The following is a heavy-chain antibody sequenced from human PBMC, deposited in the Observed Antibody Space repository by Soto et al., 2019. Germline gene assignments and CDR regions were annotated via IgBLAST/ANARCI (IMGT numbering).Heavy chain of an antibody. J-gene: IGHJ4*02. CDR3: ARGAEYSSSGPPRGRGLYFDY. CDR2: IGYDGSNK. D-gene: IGHD6-6*01. V-gene: IGHV3-33*01. CDR1: GFTFSSYG. Sequence: QVQLVESGGGVVQPGRSLRLSCAASGFTFSSYGMHGVRQAPGKGREWVAVIGYDGSNKYYADSVKGRFTISRDNSKNTLYLQMNSLRAEDTAVYYCARGAEYSSSGPPRGRGLYFDYWGQGTLVTVSS.